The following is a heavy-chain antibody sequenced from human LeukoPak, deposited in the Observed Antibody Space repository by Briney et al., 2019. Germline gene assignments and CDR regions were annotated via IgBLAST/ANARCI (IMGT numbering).Heavy chain of an antibody. CDR2: IKQDGSEK. J-gene: IGHJ4*02. V-gene: IGHV3-7*01. CDR1: GFTFSSYW. D-gene: IGHD3-3*01. Sequence: AGGSLRLSCAASGFTFSSYWMSWVRQAPGKGLEWVANIKQDGSEKYYVDSVKGRSTISRDNAKNSLYLQMNSLRAEDTAVYYCARDGTIFGVVPYYFDYWGQGTLVTVSS. CDR3: ARDGTIFGVVPYYFDY.